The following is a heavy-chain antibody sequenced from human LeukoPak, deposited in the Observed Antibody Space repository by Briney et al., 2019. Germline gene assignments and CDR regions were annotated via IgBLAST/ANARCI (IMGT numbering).Heavy chain of an antibody. J-gene: IGHJ4*02. Sequence: GGSLRLSCAASGFTFSSYSMNWVRQAPGKGLEWVSSISSSSSYIYYAGSVKGRFTISRDNAKNSLYLQMNSLRAEDTAVYYCAGRSSWTNYWGQGTLVTVSS. CDR3: AGRSSWTNY. D-gene: IGHD6-13*01. CDR2: ISSSSSYI. V-gene: IGHV3-21*01. CDR1: GFTFSSYS.